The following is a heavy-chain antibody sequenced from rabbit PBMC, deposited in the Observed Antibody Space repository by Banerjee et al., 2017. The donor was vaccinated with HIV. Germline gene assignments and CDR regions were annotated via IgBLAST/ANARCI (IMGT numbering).Heavy chain of an antibody. CDR1: GFSLSNKYV. V-gene: IGHV1S45*01. D-gene: IGHD4-1*01. J-gene: IGHJ4*01. CDR2: INTSSGNT. CDR3: ARDLAGAIGWNFNL. Sequence: QEQLEESGGGLVKPEGSLTLSCTASGFSLSNKYVMCWVRQAPGKGLEWIACINTSSGNTVYATWAKGRFTISKASWTTVTLQMTSLTAADTASYFCARDLAGAIGWNFNLWGPGTLVTVS.